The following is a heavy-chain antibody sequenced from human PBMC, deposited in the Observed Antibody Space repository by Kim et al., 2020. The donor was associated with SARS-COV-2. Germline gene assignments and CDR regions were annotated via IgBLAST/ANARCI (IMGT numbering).Heavy chain of an antibody. J-gene: IGHJ4*02. CDR3: ARESYDSSGYFVDC. V-gene: IGHV3-7*04. CDR2: IKQDGSEK. Sequence: GGSLRLSCVASGFTFSSYWMSWVRQAPGKGLEWVANIKQDGSEKYYVDSVKGRFTISRDNAKNSLYLQMNSLRAEDTAVYYCARESYDSSGYFVDCWGQGTLVTVSS. CDR1: GFTFSSYW. D-gene: IGHD3-22*01.